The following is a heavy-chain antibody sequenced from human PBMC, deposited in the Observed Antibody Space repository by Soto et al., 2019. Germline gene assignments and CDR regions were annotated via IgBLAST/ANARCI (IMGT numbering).Heavy chain of an antibody. CDR2: ISGSGGST. CDR3: AKPYDILTGYYANFDY. D-gene: IGHD3-9*01. V-gene: IGHV3-23*01. CDR1: GFTFSSYA. Sequence: EVQLLESGGGLVQPGGSLRLSCAASGFTFSSYAMSWVRQAPGKGLEWVSAISGSGGSTYYADSVKGRFTISRDNSKNTLYLQMNSLRAEDTAVYYCAKPYDILTGYYANFDYWGQGTLVTVSS. J-gene: IGHJ4*02.